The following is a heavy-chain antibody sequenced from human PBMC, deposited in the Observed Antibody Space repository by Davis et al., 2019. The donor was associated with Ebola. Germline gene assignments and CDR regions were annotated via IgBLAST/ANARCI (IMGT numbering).Heavy chain of an antibody. CDR3: AREGEWNYAMDV. J-gene: IGHJ6*04. CDR2: IFYTGTT. Sequence: GSLRLSCNVSGGSTIYNYWAWIRQSPGQGLEWIGCIFYTGTTKYNPSLKSRATVSVDTSKNQFSLRLTSVTAADSAIYYCAREGEWNYAMDVWGKGTTVTVSS. CDR1: GGSTIYNY. V-gene: IGHV4-59*01. D-gene: IGHD3-3*01.